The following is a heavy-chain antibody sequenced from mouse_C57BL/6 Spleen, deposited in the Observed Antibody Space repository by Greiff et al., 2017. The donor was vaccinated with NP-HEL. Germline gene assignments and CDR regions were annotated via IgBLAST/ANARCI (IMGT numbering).Heavy chain of an antibody. CDR3: ARSLYYYGSSSFAY. D-gene: IGHD1-1*01. J-gene: IGHJ3*01. Sequence: VQLQQPGAELVRPGSSVKLSCKASGYTFTSYWMHWVKQRPIQGLEWIGNIDPSDSETHYNQKFKDKATLTVDKSSSTAYMQLSSLTSEDSAVYYCARSLYYYGSSSFAYWGQGTLVTVSA. V-gene: IGHV1-52*01. CDR1: GYTFTSYW. CDR2: IDPSDSET.